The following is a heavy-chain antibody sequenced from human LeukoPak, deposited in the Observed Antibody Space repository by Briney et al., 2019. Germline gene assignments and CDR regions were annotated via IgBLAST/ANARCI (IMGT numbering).Heavy chain of an antibody. J-gene: IGHJ4*02. CDR3: AREPQNYYGSGSYYFDY. CDR1: GGSISSGSYY. V-gene: IGHV4-61*02. CDR2: IYTSGST. Sequence: SQTLSLTCTVSGGSISSGSYYWSWIRQPAGKGLEWIGRIYTSGSTNYNPSLKSRVTISVDKSKNQFSLKLSSVTAADTAVYYCAREPQNYYGSGSYYFDYWGQGTLVTVSS. D-gene: IGHD3-10*01.